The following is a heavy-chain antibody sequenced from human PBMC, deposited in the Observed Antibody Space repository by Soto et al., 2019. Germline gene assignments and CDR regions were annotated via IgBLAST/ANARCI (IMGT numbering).Heavy chain of an antibody. CDR2: VSSNGGST. CDR3: ARVNRHCIGTSCYAGWFDP. V-gene: IGHV3-64D*06. J-gene: IGHJ5*02. Sequence: GSLRLSCSASGFTFSSYAMHWVRQAPGKGLEYVSAVSSNGGSTYYADSVKGRFTISRDNSKNTLYLQMSSLRAEDTAVYYCARVNRHCIGTSCYAGWFDPWGQGT. CDR1: GFTFSSYA. D-gene: IGHD2-2*01.